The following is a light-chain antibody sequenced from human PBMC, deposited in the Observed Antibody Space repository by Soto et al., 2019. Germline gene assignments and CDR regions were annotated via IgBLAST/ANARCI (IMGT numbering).Light chain of an antibody. J-gene: IGKJ2*01. CDR3: QQRGNWPRT. CDR2: DAS. CDR1: QSVSSS. Sequence: EIVLTQSPATLSLSPGERATLSCRASQSVSSSLAWYQQKPGQAPRLLIYDASNRATGIPARFSGSGSGTDFTLSISSLEPADCAVYYCQQRGNWPRTFGQGTKLEIK. V-gene: IGKV3-11*01.